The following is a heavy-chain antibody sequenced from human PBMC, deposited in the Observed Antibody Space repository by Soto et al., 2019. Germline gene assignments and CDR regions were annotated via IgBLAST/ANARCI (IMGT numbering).Heavy chain of an antibody. V-gene: IGHV4-61*01. D-gene: IGHD2-21*01. CDR3: AREPLGEGYFDY. J-gene: IGHJ4*02. CDR1: GGSVSSGSYY. CDR2: IYYSGST. Sequence: SETLSLTCTVSGGSVSSGSYYWSWIRQPPGKGLEWIGYIYYSGSTNYNPSLKSRVTISVDTSKNQFSLKLSSVTAADTAVYYCAREPLGEGYFDYWGRGTLVTVSS.